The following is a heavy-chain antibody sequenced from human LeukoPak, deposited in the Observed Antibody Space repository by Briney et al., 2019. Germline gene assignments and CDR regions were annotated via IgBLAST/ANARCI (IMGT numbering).Heavy chain of an antibody. V-gene: IGHV3-30*03. D-gene: IGHD3-22*01. CDR3: ARASYDSSGQTYYYYGMDV. CDR2: ISYDGSNK. Sequence: GGSLRLSCAASGFTFSSYGMHWVRQAPGKGLEWVAVISYDGSNKYYADSVKGRFTISRDNSKNTLYLQMNSLRAEDTAVYYCARASYDSSGQTYYYYGMDVWGQGTTVTVSS. CDR1: GFTFSSYG. J-gene: IGHJ6*02.